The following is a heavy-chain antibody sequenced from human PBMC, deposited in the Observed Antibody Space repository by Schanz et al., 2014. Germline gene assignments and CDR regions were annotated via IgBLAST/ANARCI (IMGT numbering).Heavy chain of an antibody. CDR1: GVTFSSYA. CDR3: ARDQASTH. V-gene: IGHV3-23*04. J-gene: IGHJ4*02. CDR2: ISGSGAST. Sequence: EVQLVESGGGLVQPGGSLRLSCAASGVTFSSYAMSWVRQASGKGLEWVSAISGSGASTYYADSVKGRFTISRDNSKNTLHLQMNSLRSEDTAIYFCARDQASTHWGQGTPVTVSS.